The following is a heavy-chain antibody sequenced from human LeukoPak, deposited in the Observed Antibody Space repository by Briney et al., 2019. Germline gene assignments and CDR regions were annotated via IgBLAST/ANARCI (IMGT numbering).Heavy chain of an antibody. Sequence: PGGSLRLSCAASGFTFSSYAMSWVRQAPGKGLEWVSAISGSGGNTYYADSVKGRFTISRDNSKNTPYLQMNSLRAEDTAVYYCAKGLTYYYDSSGYTECAFDIWGQGAMVTVSS. V-gene: IGHV3-23*01. D-gene: IGHD3-22*01. J-gene: IGHJ3*02. CDR2: ISGSGGNT. CDR1: GFTFSSYA. CDR3: AKGLTYYYDSSGYTECAFDI.